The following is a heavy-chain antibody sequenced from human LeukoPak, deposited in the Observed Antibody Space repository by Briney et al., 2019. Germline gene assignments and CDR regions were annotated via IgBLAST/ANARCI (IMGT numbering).Heavy chain of an antibody. CDR3: ARGGPYGDYGSGYFDY. D-gene: IGHD4-17*01. Sequence: SETLSLTCTVSGGSISSSSYYWSWIRQHPGKGLEWIGYIYYSGSAYYNPSLKSRVTISVDTSKNQFSLKLTSVTAADTAVYYCARGGPYGDYGSGYFDYWGQGTLVTVSS. V-gene: IGHV4-31*03. CDR1: GGSISSSSYY. CDR2: IYYSGSA. J-gene: IGHJ4*02.